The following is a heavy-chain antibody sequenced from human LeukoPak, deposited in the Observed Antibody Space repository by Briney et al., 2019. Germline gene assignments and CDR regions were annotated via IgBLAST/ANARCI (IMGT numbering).Heavy chain of an antibody. D-gene: IGHD3-16*02. CDR1: GFTFSDYY. Sequence: GGSLRLSCAASGFTFSDYYMSWIRQAPGKGLEWVPYISSTSYTKYADSVKGRFTISRDNAKNSLYLQMNSLRAEDTAVYYCARESEYRFDYWGQGTLVTVSS. J-gene: IGHJ4*02. CDR2: ISSTSYT. CDR3: ARESEYRFDY. V-gene: IGHV3-11*06.